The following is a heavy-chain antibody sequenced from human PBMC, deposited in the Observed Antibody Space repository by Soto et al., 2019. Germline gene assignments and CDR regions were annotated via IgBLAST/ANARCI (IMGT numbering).Heavy chain of an antibody. J-gene: IGHJ4*02. V-gene: IGHV1-18*01. CDR3: ARVEHTYYDFWSDTFDY. Sequence: ASVKVSCKASGYTFTSYGIIWVRQAPGQGLEWMGWISAYNGNTNYAQKLQGRVTMTTDTSTSTAYMELRSLRSDDTAVYYCARVEHTYYDFWSDTFDYWGQGTLVTVSS. D-gene: IGHD3-3*01. CDR2: ISAYNGNT. CDR1: GYTFTSYG.